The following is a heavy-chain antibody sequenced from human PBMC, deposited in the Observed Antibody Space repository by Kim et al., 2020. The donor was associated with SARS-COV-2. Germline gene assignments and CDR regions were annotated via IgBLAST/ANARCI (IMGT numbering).Heavy chain of an antibody. CDR3: ARDCSSTSCYYGMDV. Sequence: SETLSLTCTVSGGSVSSGSYYWSWIRQPPGKGLEWIGYIYYSGSTNYNPSLKSRVTISVDTSKNQFSLKLSSVTAADTAVYYCARDCSSTSCYYGMDVWGQGTTVTVSS. CDR2: IYYSGST. V-gene: IGHV4-61*01. D-gene: IGHD2-2*01. J-gene: IGHJ6*02. CDR1: GGSVSSGSYY.